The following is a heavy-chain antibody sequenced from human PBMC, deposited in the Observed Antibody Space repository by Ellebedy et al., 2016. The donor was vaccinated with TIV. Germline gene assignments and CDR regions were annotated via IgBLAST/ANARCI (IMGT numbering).Heavy chain of an antibody. D-gene: IGHD2-2*01. V-gene: IGHV3-7*01. CDR1: GFTFSNFW. J-gene: IGHJ4*02. CDR3: AGPAAIGTKTFDY. Sequence: GESLKISCAASGFTFSNFWMIWVRQAPGKGLEWVANIKEDGSEKSYVDSVKGRFTISRDNAKNSLYLQMNSLRAEDTAVYYRAGPAAIGTKTFDYWGQGTLVTVSS. CDR2: IKEDGSEK.